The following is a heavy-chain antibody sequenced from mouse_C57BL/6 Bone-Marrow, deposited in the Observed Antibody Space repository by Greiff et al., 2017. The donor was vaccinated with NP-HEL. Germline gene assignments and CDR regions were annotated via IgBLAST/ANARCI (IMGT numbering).Heavy chain of an antibody. J-gene: IGHJ2*01. CDR3: ARFAGDY. Sequence: QVQLQQPGAELVKPGASVKLSCKASGYTFTSYWMHWVKQRPGQGLEWIGLIHPNSGSINYNEKFKSKATLTVDQSSSPAYMQLTSLTSEDSAVYYCARFAGDYWGQGTTLTVSS. CDR2: IHPNSGSI. V-gene: IGHV1-64*01. CDR1: GYTFTSYW.